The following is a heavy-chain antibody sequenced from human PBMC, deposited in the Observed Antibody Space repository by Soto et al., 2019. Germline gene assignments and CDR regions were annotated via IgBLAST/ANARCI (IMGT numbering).Heavy chain of an antibody. CDR3: AGDRRTLYGMDV. CDR1: GFTVSSNY. V-gene: IGHV3-53*01. CDR2: IYSGDTT. Sequence: EVQLVESGGGLIQPGGSLRLSCAASGFTVSSNYMSWVRQAPGKGLEWVSVIYSGDTTYYADSVKGRFTISRDHSKNTLYLQMKSLRAEDTAVYYCAGDRRTLYGMDVWGQGTTVTVSS. J-gene: IGHJ6*02.